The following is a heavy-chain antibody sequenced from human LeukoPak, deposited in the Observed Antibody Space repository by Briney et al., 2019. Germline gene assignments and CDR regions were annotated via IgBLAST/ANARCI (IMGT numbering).Heavy chain of an antibody. J-gene: IGHJ4*02. CDR3: ARGAWWLHTYDY. CDR1: GFTFSSYSM. Sequence: GSLRLSCAASGFTFSSYSMNWVRQPPGKGLEWIGEIYHSGSTNYNPSLKSRVTISVDKSKNQFSLKLSSVTAADTAVYYCARGAWWLHTYDYWGQGTLVTVSS. CDR2: IYHSGST. D-gene: IGHD2-15*01. V-gene: IGHV4-4*02.